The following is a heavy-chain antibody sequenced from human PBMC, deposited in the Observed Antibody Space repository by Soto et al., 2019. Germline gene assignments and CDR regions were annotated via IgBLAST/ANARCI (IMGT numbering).Heavy chain of an antibody. Sequence: SETLSLTCTVSGGSVSSGSYYWSWIRQPPGKGLEWIGYIYYSGSTNYNPSLKSRVTISVDTSKNQFSLKLSSVTAADTAVYYCARDSSSGWLNFDYWGQGTLVTVSS. CDR2: IYYSGST. J-gene: IGHJ4*02. CDR1: GGSVSSGSYY. D-gene: IGHD6-19*01. V-gene: IGHV4-61*01. CDR3: ARDSSSGWLNFDY.